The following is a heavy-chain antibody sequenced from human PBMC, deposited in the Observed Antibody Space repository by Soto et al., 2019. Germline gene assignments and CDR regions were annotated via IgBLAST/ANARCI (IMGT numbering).Heavy chain of an antibody. J-gene: IGHJ4*02. V-gene: IGHV1-18*01. CDR1: GYTFTSYG. D-gene: IGHD3-22*01. CDR3: ARVRSDYYDSSGYYYGDY. CDR2: ISAYNGNT. Sequence: ASVKVSCTASGYTFTSYGISWVRQAPGQGLEWMGWISAYNGNTNYAQKLQGRVTMTTDTSTSTAYMELRSLRSDDTAVYYCARVRSDYYDSSGYYYGDYWGQGTLVTVSS.